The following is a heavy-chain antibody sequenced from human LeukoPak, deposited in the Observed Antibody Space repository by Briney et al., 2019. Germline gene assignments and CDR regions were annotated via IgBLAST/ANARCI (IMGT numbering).Heavy chain of an antibody. CDR3: ARDLGAVAGTFDY. Sequence: PGGSLRLSCAASGFTFSSYWMHWVRQAPGKGLVCVSRINSDGSSTSYADSVKGRFTISRDNAKNTLYLQMNSLRAEDTAVYYCARDLGAVAGTFDYWGQGTLVTVSS. CDR1: GFTFSSYW. J-gene: IGHJ4*02. CDR2: INSDGSST. D-gene: IGHD6-19*01. V-gene: IGHV3-74*01.